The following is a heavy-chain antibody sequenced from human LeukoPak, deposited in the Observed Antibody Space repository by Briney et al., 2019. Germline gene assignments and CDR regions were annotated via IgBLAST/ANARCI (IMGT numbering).Heavy chain of an antibody. CDR2: IKSKAAGGTT. CDR3: TADLPGGVSDCFDY. CDR1: GFTFANAW. D-gene: IGHD2-8*02. J-gene: IGHJ4*02. Sequence: GGSLRLSCAASGFTFANAWMSWVRQAPGKGLEWVGRIKSKAAGGTTDYAAPVKGRFSISRDDSKNTLHLQMNSLKTEDTAVYYCTADLPGGVSDCFDYWGQGTLVTVSS. V-gene: IGHV3-15*01.